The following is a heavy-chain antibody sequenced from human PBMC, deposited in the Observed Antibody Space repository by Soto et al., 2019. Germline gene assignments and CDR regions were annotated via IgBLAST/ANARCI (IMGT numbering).Heavy chain of an antibody. D-gene: IGHD3-10*01. J-gene: IGHJ4*02. CDR2: IFPGDSDT. CDR1: GYTFANSW. CDR3: VRHLRARGVVRDGPLDS. V-gene: IGHV5-51*01. Sequence: GESLKISCKGSGYTFANSWIAWVRQMPGKGLEWLGNIFPGDSDTKYSPSFQGRVTLSADTSISTAYLHWSSLKASDTAIYFCVRHLRARGVVRDGPLDSWGQVTLVTVSS.